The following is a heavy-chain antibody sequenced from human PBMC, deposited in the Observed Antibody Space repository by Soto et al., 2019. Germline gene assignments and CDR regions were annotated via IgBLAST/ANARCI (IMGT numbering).Heavy chain of an antibody. CDR2: ISAYNGNT. J-gene: IGHJ5*02. CDR3: ARVVGGPNIVVVVAATQFDP. V-gene: IGHV1-18*01. CDR1: GYTFTSYG. Sequence: ASVKVSCKASGYTFTSYGISWVRQAPGQGREWMGWISAYNGNTNYAQKLQGRVTMTTDTSTSTAYMELRSLRSDDTAVYYCARVVGGPNIVVVVAATQFDPWGQGTLVTVSS. D-gene: IGHD2-15*01.